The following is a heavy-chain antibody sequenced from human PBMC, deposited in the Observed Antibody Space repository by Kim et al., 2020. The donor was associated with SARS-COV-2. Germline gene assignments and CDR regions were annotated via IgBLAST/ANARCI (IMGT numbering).Heavy chain of an antibody. CDR1: GFTFNTYE. CDR3: AKMGQQLVLDSYFDY. J-gene: IGHJ4*02. V-gene: IGHV3-48*03. Sequence: GGSLRLSCAASGFTFNTYEMNWVRQAPGKGLEWVSYISSSGNTISYADSVKGRFTISRDDAKNSLYLQMNSLRAEDTAVYYCAKMGQQLVLDSYFDYWGQGTLVTVSS. CDR2: ISSSGNTI. D-gene: IGHD6-13*01.